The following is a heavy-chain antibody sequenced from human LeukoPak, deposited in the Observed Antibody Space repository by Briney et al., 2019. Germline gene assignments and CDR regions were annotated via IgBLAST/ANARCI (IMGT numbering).Heavy chain of an antibody. CDR2: INPSGGST. CDR3: ARVDRSIEATIGFDY. CDR1: GYTFTSYY. Sequence: ASVKVSCKASGYTFTSYYMHWVRQAPGQGLEWMGIINPSGGSTSYAQKFQGRVRMTRDTSTSTVYMELSSLRSEDTAVYYCARVDRSIEATIGFDYWGQGTLVTVSS. V-gene: IGHV1-46*01. D-gene: IGHD5-12*01. J-gene: IGHJ4*02.